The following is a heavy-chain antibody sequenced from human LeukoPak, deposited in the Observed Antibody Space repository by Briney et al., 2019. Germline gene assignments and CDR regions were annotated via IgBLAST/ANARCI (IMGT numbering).Heavy chain of an antibody. CDR3: ARARVVRYNFRSGLHWYFDV. CDR1: GFSISSGHY. CDR2: ISHSGNT. J-gene: IGHJ2*01. V-gene: IGHV4-38-2*01. Sequence: PSETLSLTCAVSGFSISSGHYWAWIRQSPGKGLEWIGTISHSGNTYYNSSLKSRLAVSVDTSKNHFSLNLTSLTAADTAVYHCARARVVRYNFRSGLHWYFDVWGRGTLVTVSS. D-gene: IGHD3-3*01.